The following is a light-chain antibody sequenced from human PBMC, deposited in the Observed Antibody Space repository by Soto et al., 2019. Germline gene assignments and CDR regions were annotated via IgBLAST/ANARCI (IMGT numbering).Light chain of an antibody. CDR3: QQYHSYPLT. V-gene: IGKV1-16*02. Sequence: DIQMTQSPSSLSASVGDTVTITCRASQGISNHLAWFQHKPGTAPKALIHAAASLQSGVSSKFSGSGFGTEFTLTITSLQPEDSATYYCQQYHSYPLTFAGGTKVEIK. CDR1: QGISNH. J-gene: IGKJ4*01. CDR2: AAA.